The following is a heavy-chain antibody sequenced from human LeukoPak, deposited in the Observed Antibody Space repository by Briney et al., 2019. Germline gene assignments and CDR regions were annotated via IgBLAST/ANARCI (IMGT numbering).Heavy chain of an antibody. CDR1: GYTFSSDD. Sequence: GASVKVSCKASGYTFSSDDINWVRQATGQGPEWMGWMNPNSGNTDYAPKFQGRVTFTRNTSISTAYMELSSLRSDDTAVYYCAGDKRGDAFDMWGQGTMVIVSS. J-gene: IGHJ3*02. V-gene: IGHV1-8*03. CDR3: AGDKRGDAFDM. CDR2: MNPNSGNT.